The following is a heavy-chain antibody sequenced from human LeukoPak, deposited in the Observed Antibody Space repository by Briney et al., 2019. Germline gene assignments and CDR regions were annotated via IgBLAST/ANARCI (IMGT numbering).Heavy chain of an antibody. D-gene: IGHD1-26*01. CDR2: ISTSSSYI. Sequence: GGSLRLSCAAAGFTFSRYSMNWVRQAPGKGLEWVSSISTSSSYIYYADSVKGRFTISRDNARNSLFLQLDSLRAADTTVYYCARGSSNSGSYYDYFDYWGQGALVTVSS. V-gene: IGHV3-21*01. CDR1: GFTFSRYS. CDR3: ARGSSNSGSYYDYFDY. J-gene: IGHJ4*02.